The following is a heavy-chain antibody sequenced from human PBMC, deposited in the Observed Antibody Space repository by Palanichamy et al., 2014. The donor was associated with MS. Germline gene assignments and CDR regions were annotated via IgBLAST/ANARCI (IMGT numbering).Heavy chain of an antibody. V-gene: IGHV4-38-2*02. J-gene: IGHJ4*02. CDR3: ARRPCSGGACYFDF. Sequence: QVQLQESGPGLVKPSETLFLTCTVSGYSISSGYYWGWIGQPPGKGLEWIGSIFHSGTTFYNPSLKSRATMSVDRSKNQFSLKLSSVTAADTALYFCARRPCSGGACYFDFWGQGILVTVSS. CDR2: IFHSGTT. CDR1: GYSISSGYY. D-gene: IGHD2-15*01.